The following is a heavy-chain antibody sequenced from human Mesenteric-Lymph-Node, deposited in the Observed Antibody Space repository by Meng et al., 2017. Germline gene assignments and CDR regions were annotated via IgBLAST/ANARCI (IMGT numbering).Heavy chain of an antibody. CDR1: GGSISSGGYY. CDR2: IYYSGST. J-gene: IGHJ4*02. CDR3: ARDRGYCSSTSCYSGFWDY. V-gene: IGHV4-31*03. Sequence: SETLSLTCTVSGGSISSGGYYWSWIRQHPGKGLEWIGYIYYSGSTYYNPSLKSRVTISVDTSKNQFSLKLSSVTAADTAVYYCARDRGYCSSTSCYSGFWDYWGQGTLVTVSS. D-gene: IGHD2-2*01.